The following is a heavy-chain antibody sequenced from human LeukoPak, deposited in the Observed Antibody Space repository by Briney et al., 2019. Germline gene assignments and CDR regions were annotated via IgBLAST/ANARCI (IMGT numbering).Heavy chain of an antibody. J-gene: IGHJ4*02. V-gene: IGHV4-34*01. Sequence: PSETLSLTCAVYGGSFSGYYWSWIRQPPGKGLEWIGEINHSGSTNYNPSLKSRVTISVDTSKNQSSLKLSSVTAADTAVYYCARARRDGYKRSLDYWGQGTLVTVSS. D-gene: IGHD5-24*01. CDR3: ARARRDGYKRSLDY. CDR1: GGSFSGYY. CDR2: INHSGST.